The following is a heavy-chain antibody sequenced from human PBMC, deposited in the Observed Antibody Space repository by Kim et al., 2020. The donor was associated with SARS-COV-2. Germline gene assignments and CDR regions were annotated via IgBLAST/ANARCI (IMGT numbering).Heavy chain of an antibody. CDR3: ARVGTATAGGIVS. D-gene: IGHD2-15*01. CDR1: GFTLKNHI. Sequence: GGSLRLSCEASGFTLKNHIMNWVRQAPGKGLEWVAYITPSSTTIYYADSVKGRFTISRDNDKNSLFLQMDRLRDEDSAVYYCARVGTATAGGIVSWGQGAVVTVSS. J-gene: IGHJ1*01. CDR2: ITPSSTTI. V-gene: IGHV3-48*02.